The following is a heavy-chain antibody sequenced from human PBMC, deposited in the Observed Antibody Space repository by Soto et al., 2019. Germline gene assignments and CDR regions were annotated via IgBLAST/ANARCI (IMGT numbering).Heavy chain of an antibody. CDR3: ARTLLALDYYDSSGAHWYFDL. CDR1: GGSISSGGYY. D-gene: IGHD3-22*01. CDR2: IYYSGST. V-gene: IGHV4-31*03. J-gene: IGHJ2*01. Sequence: QVQLQESGPGLVKPSQTLSLTCTVSGGSISSGGYYWSWIRQHPGKGLEWIGYIYYSGSTYYNPSLKGRVTISVDTSKNQCSLKLSSVTAADTAVYYCARTLLALDYYDSSGAHWYFDLWGRGTLVTVSS.